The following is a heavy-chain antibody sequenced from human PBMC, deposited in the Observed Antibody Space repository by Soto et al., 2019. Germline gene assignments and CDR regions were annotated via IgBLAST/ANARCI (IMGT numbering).Heavy chain of an antibody. J-gene: IGHJ1*01. CDR3: AANYYYDSNDGYFQH. CDR1: GFTFSSYG. Sequence: EVQLLESGGGLVQPGGSLRLSCAASGFTFSSYGMSWVRQAPGKGLEWVSVISGSGGRTYSADSVKGRFTISRDNSKNTVYLQMNSLRAEDTAVYYCAANYYYDSNDGYFQHWGQGTLVTVSS. D-gene: IGHD3-22*01. CDR2: ISGSGGRT. V-gene: IGHV3-23*01.